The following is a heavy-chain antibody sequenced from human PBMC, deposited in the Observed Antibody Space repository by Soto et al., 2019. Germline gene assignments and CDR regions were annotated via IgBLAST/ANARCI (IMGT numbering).Heavy chain of an antibody. CDR2: ISYDGSNK. D-gene: IGHD2-15*01. Sequence: PGGSLRLSCAASGFTFSSYGMHWVRQAPGKGLEWVAVISYDGSNKYYADSVKGRFTISRDNSKNTLYLQMNSLRAEDTAVYYCAKDGRRFQVGYNWFDPWGQGTLVTVSS. CDR3: AKDGRRFQVGYNWFDP. V-gene: IGHV3-30*18. J-gene: IGHJ5*02. CDR1: GFTFSSYG.